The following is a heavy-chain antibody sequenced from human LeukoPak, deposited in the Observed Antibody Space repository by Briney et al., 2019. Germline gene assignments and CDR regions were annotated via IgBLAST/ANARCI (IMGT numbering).Heavy chain of an antibody. CDR1: DVSISNNGRY. D-gene: IGHD5-12*01. CDR2: AYHTGAT. J-gene: IGHJ4*02. CDR3: ARVGYGGYGVLDY. Sequence: SETLSLTCSVSDVSISNNGRYWAWIRQSPGKGLEWIGSAYHTGATNYNPSLESRVSMSVDTSKNQFSLRLTSATAADTAVYYCARVGYGGYGVLDYWGQGTLVTISS. V-gene: IGHV4-39*07.